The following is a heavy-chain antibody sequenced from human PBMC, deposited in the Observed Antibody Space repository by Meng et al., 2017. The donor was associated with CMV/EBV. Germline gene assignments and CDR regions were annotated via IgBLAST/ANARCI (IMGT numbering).Heavy chain of an antibody. Sequence: SETLSLTCTVSGGSISSSSYYWGWLRPPPGQGLEWIGSIYYSGSTYYNPSLKSRVTISVDKSKNQFSLKLSSVTAADTAVYYCARAPKTYCSRTSVAFHWFDPWGQGTLVTVSS. CDR2: IYYSGST. V-gene: IGHV4-39*07. CDR3: ARAPKTYCSRTSVAFHWFDP. D-gene: IGHD2-2*01. J-gene: IGHJ5*02. CDR1: GGSISSSSYY.